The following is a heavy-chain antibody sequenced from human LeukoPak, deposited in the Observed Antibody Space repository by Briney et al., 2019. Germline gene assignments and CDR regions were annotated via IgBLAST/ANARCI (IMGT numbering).Heavy chain of an antibody. J-gene: IGHJ3*01. CDR2: ISGDGGST. Sequence: GGSLRLSCAASGFTFDDYAMHWVRQAPGKGLEWVSLISGDGGSTNYAESVKGRFTISRDNSKNSLYLQMNSLRTEDTALYYCAKGKTYYYDGSGYYDYWGQGTMVTVSS. CDR3: AKGKTYYYDGSGYYDY. CDR1: GFTFDDYA. V-gene: IGHV3-43*02. D-gene: IGHD3-22*01.